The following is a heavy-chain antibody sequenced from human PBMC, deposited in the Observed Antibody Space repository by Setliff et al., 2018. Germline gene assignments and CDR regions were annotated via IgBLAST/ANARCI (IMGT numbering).Heavy chain of an antibody. J-gene: IGHJ4*02. D-gene: IGHD4-4*01. CDR2: ISGSGGST. Sequence: GGSLRLSCAASGFTFSSYAMNWVRQAPGKGLEWVSAISGSGGSTYYADSVKGRFTISRDNSKNMLYLQLNSLRAEDTAVYYCARRRTVIGITSFFDSWGQGTLVTVSS. CDR3: ARRRTVIGITSFFDS. CDR1: GFTFSSYA. V-gene: IGHV3-23*01.